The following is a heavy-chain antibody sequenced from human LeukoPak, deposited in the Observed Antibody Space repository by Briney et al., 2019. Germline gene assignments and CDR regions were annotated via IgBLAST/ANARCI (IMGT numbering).Heavy chain of an antibody. CDR1: GASIKTYY. CDR2: IYSRGST. D-gene: IGHD1-14*01. V-gene: IGHV4-59*01. Sequence: SETLSLTCNVSGASIKTYYWTWIRQPPGKGLEYIGYIYSRGSTNYNPSLKGRVTLSVDTSKNQSSLRLRSPTAADTAVYYCARVREGDHLHQFYLDSWGQGTLVTVSS. J-gene: IGHJ4*02. CDR3: ARVREGDHLHQFYLDS.